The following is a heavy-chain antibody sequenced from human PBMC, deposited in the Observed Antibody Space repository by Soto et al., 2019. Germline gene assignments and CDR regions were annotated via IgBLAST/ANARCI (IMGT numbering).Heavy chain of an antibody. CDR3: ARDFYDSVGYTWFDS. CDR2: ISWNSGSM. D-gene: IGHD3-22*01. CDR1: GFTFDDYA. V-gene: IGHV3-9*01. J-gene: IGHJ5*01. Sequence: GGSLRLSCAASGFTFDDYAMHWVRQAPGKGLEWVSGISWNSGSMGYADSVKGRFTISRDNAKNSLYLQMNSLRPEDTALYYCARDFYDSVGYTWFDSWSQGTLVTVSS.